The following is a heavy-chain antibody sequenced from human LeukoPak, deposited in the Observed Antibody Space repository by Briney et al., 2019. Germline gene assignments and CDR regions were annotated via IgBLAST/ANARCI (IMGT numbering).Heavy chain of an antibody. Sequence: ASVKVSCKASGYTFTSYDINWVRQATGQGLEWRGWMNPNRGNTGYAQKFQGRVTITRNTSISTAYMALSSLRSEDTAVYYCARGRGSGSSQLGRGINYMDVWGKGTTVTVSS. J-gene: IGHJ6*03. D-gene: IGHD1-26*01. CDR3: ARGRGSGSSQLGRGINYMDV. CDR2: MNPNRGNT. V-gene: IGHV1-8*03. CDR1: GYTFTSYD.